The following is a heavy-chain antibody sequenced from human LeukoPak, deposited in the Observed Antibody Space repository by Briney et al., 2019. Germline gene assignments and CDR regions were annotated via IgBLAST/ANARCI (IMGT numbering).Heavy chain of an antibody. CDR1: GLTFSNYE. Sequence: GGSLRLSCATSGLTFSNYEVSWVRQTPGKGLEWVSYISSSGSSTYYADSVKGRFTISTDNAKNSVYLQMNSLRDGDTAVYYCARDRAYAFDNWGQGTMVTVSS. J-gene: IGHJ3*02. CDR2: ISSSGSST. CDR3: ARDRAYAFDN. V-gene: IGHV3-48*03. D-gene: IGHD3-10*01.